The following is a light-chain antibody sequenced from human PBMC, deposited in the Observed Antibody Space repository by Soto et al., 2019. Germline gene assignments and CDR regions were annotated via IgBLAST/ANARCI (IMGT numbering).Light chain of an antibody. CDR3: QQYGSSGT. Sequence: EIVFTQSPGTLSLSPGERATLSCRASQSVSNNYLAWYQQKPGKAPRLLIYGASNRATGIPDRLSGSGSGTDFTLTIRRLEPEDFAVYCCQQYGSSGTFGQGTKVDIK. J-gene: IGKJ1*01. CDR2: GAS. V-gene: IGKV3-20*01. CDR1: QSVSNNY.